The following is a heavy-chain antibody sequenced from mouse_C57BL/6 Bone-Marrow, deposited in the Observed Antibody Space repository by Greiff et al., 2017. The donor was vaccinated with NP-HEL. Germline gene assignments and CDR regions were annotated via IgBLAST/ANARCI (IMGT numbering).Heavy chain of an antibody. D-gene: IGHD1-1*01. CDR1: GFTFTDYY. CDR2: VYPYNGGT. V-gene: IGHV1-36*01. CDR3: ARPCYCGSSYGFAY. J-gene: IGHJ3*01. Sequence: EVKVVESGPVLVKPGPSVKISCKASGFTFTDYYMHWVKQSHGKSLEWIGLVYPYNGGTSYNQKFKGKATLTVDTSSSTAYMELNSLTSEDSAVYYGARPCYCGSSYGFAYWGQGTLVTVSA.